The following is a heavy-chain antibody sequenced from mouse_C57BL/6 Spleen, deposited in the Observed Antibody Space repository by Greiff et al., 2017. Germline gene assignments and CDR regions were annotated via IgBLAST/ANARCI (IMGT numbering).Heavy chain of an antibody. D-gene: IGHD1-1*01. Sequence: VQLQQSGAELMQPGASVKLSCKATGYTFTGYWIEWVKQRPGQGLEWIGEILPGSGSTYYNENFKGKATVTADTSSNTAYMQLSSLTTEDSAIYYCARSVAYYYDFDDWGQGTTLTVSS. V-gene: IGHV1-9*01. J-gene: IGHJ2*01. CDR2: ILPGSGST. CDR1: GYTFTGYW. CDR3: ARSVAYYYDFDD.